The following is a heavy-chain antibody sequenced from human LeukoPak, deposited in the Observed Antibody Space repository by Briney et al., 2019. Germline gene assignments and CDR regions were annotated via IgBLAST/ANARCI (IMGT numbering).Heavy chain of an antibody. Sequence: GRSLRLSCAASGFSFSSYGMHWVRQAPGKGLGWVAIISYDGSNKYYADSVKGRFTISRDNSKNTLSLQMNSLRPEDTAVYYCAKDSYGYSSGGPLFDYWGQGTLVTVSS. J-gene: IGHJ4*02. CDR2: ISYDGSNK. CDR1: GFSFSSYG. D-gene: IGHD6-19*01. CDR3: AKDSYGYSSGGPLFDY. V-gene: IGHV3-30*18.